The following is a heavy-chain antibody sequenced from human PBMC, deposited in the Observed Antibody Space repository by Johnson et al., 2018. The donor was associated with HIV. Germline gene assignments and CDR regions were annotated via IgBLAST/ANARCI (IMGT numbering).Heavy chain of an antibody. Sequence: QVQLVESGGGVVQPGGSLRLSCAASGFTFSNYGMHWVRQAPGKGLEWVSVISDDGTNTDYADAVKGRFTISRDNSKNTLYLQMNSLRAEDTAVYYCAKDNPRLGGAFDIWGQGTMVTVSS. CDR3: AKDNPRLGGAFDI. D-gene: IGHD3-16*01. V-gene: IGHV3-30*19. J-gene: IGHJ3*02. CDR1: GFTFSNYG. CDR2: ISDDGTNT.